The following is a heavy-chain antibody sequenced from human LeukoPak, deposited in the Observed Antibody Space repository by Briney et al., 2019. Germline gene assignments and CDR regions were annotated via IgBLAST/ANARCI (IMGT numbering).Heavy chain of an antibody. CDR3: ARRKAATFGMDV. CDR1: GDSVSSNRAA. Sequence: SQTLSLTCAISGDSVSSNRAAWNWIRQSPSRGLEWLGRTYYRSKWYNDYAVSMKSRITINPDTSKNQFSLQLNSVTPEDTAAYYCARRKAATFGMDVWGQGTTVTVSS. CDR2: TYYRSKWYN. J-gene: IGHJ6*02. D-gene: IGHD6-13*01. V-gene: IGHV6-1*01.